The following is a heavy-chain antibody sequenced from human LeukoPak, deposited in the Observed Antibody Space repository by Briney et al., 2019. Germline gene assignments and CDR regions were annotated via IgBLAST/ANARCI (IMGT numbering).Heavy chain of an antibody. CDR1: GFTFSSYG. V-gene: IGHV3-30*18. CDR3: AKQRSGGSGWCMDY. CDR2: ISYDASNT. J-gene: IGHJ4*02. Sequence: GGSLRLSCAASGFTFSSYGMPWVRQAPGKGLEWVAVISYDASNTYYTDSVKGRFTISRDDSKNTLYLQMNSLGAEDTAVYYCAKQRSGGSGWCMDYWGQGTLVTVSS. D-gene: IGHD6-19*01.